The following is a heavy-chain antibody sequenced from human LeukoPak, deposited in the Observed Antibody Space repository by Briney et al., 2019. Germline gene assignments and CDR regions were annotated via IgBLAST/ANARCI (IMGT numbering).Heavy chain of an antibody. Sequence: SETLSLTCTVSGGSISSYYWSWIRQPPGKGLEWIGYVYYSGSTNYNPSLKSRITISVDTSKKQFSLKLSSVTAADTAVYYCARSGYSYGADAVDIWGQGTMVTVSS. CDR2: VYYSGST. D-gene: IGHD5-18*01. V-gene: IGHV4-59*01. CDR1: GGSISSYY. J-gene: IGHJ3*02. CDR3: ARSGYSYGADAVDI.